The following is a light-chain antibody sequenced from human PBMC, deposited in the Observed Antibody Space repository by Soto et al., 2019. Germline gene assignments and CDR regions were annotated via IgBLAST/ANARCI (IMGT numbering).Light chain of an antibody. CDR2: GAS. CDR3: QQYGSSSWT. Sequence: EIVLTQSPGTLSLSPGERVTVSCKSGRSVRSNLAWYQQRPGQAPRLLIYGASSRATGIPDRFSGSGSGTEFTLTISRLEPEDFAVYYCQQYGSSSWTFGQGTRLEI. V-gene: IGKV3-20*01. J-gene: IGKJ5*01. CDR1: RSVRSN.